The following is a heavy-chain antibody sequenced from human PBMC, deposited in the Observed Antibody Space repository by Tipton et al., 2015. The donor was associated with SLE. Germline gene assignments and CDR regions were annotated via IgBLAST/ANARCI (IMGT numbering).Heavy chain of an antibody. V-gene: IGHV4-59*08. CDR3: ARGLLTWRGAVVGVDV. CDR2: ISYGGDT. D-gene: IGHD2-15*01. Sequence: TLSLTCSVSGGSISSHYWIWIRQPPGKGLEWIGYISYGGDTNYNPSLKSRVTISVDTAKNQFSLKLTSVTAADTAVYYCARGLLTWRGAVVGVDVWGQGTTVNVS. J-gene: IGHJ6*02. CDR1: GGSISSHY.